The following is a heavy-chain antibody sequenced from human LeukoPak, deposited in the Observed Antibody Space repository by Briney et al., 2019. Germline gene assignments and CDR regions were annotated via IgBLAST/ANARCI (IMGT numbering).Heavy chain of an antibody. CDR1: GGSFSGYY. D-gene: IGHD3-3*01. V-gene: IGHV4-34*01. Sequence: SETLSPTCAVYGGSFSGYYWSWIRQPPGKGLEWIGEINHSGSTNYNPSLKSRVAISVDTSKNQFSLKLSSVTAADTAVYYCAREFFGARAFQYWGQGILVTVSS. CDR3: AREFFGARAFQY. J-gene: IGHJ4*02. CDR2: INHSGST.